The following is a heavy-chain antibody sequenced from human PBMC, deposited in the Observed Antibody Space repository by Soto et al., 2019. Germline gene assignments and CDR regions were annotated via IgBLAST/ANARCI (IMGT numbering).Heavy chain of an antibody. J-gene: IGHJ4*02. Sequence: QVQLVESGGGVVQPGRSLRLSCAASGFTFSSYGMHWVRQAPGKGLEWVAVIWYDGSNKYYADSVKGRFTISRDNSKNTLYLQMNSLRAEDTAVYYCGRGGGATFPGNYFDYWGQGTLVTVSS. CDR2: IWYDGSNK. CDR1: GFTFSSYG. D-gene: IGHD1-26*01. CDR3: GRGGGATFPGNYFDY. V-gene: IGHV3-33*01.